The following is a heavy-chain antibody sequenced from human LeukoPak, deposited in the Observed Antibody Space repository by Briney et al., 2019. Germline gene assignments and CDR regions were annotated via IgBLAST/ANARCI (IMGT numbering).Heavy chain of an antibody. CDR1: GFTFSSYS. D-gene: IGHD5-18*01. J-gene: IGHJ4*02. CDR3: ARDGDTAMVPFDY. Sequence: GGSLRLSCAASGFTFSSYSMKWVRQAPGKGLEWVSFISSSSSYIYYADSVKGRFTISRDNAKNSLYLQLNSLRAEDTAVDYCARDGDTAMVPFDYWGQGTLVTVSS. CDR2: ISSSSSYI. V-gene: IGHV3-21*01.